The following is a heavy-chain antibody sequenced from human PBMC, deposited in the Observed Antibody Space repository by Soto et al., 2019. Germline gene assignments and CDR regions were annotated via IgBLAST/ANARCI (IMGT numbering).Heavy chain of an antibody. V-gene: IGHV1-24*01. Sequence: ASVKVSCKVSGYTLTKLSMHWVRQAPGKGLEWMGGFDPEDGETIYAQKFQGRVTMTEDTSTDTAYMELSSLSSEDTAVYYCATWNILTGYYRGRWFDPWGQGTLVTVSS. CDR3: ATWNILTGYYRGRWFDP. D-gene: IGHD3-9*01. J-gene: IGHJ5*02. CDR1: GYTLTKLS. CDR2: FDPEDGET.